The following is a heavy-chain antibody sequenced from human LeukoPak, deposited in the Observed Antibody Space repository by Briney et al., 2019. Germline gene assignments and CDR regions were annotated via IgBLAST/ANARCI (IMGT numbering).Heavy chain of an antibody. V-gene: IGHV3-21*01. J-gene: IGHJ6*04. CDR3: ARAGGSGSYYRKIYYYYGMDV. Sequence: GGSLRLSCAASGFTFSSYSMNWVRQAPGKGLEWVSSISSSSSYIYYADSVKGRFTISRDNAKNSLYLQMNSLRAEDTAVYYCARAGGSGSYYRKIYYYYGMDVWGKGTTVTVSP. CDR1: GFTFSSYS. CDR2: ISSSSSYI. D-gene: IGHD3-10*01.